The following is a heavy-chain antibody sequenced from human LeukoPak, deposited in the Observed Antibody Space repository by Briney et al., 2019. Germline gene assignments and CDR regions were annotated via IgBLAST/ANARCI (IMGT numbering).Heavy chain of an antibody. J-gene: IGHJ5*02. CDR1: GGTFSSYA. V-gene: IGHV1-69*13. Sequence: ASVKVSCKASGGTFSSYAISWVRQAPGQGLEWMGGIIPIFGTANYAQKFQGRVTITADESTSTAYMELSSLRSEDTAVYYCARDQSSGAQQAWFDPWGQGTLVTVSS. CDR3: ARDQSSGAQQAWFDP. D-gene: IGHD6-25*01. CDR2: IIPIFGTA.